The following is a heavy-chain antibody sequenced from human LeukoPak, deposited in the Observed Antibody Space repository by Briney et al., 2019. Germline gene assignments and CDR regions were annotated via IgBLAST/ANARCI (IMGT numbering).Heavy chain of an antibody. CDR3: ARGGPRITMVRGVQWASFDY. CDR1: GGSISSSNW. Sequence: PSGTLSLTCAVSGGSISSSNWWSWVRQPPGKGLEWIGEINHSGSTNYNPSLKSRVTISVDTSKNQFSLKLSSVTAADTAVYYCARGGPRITMVRGVQWASFDYWGQGTLVTVSS. V-gene: IGHV4-4*02. J-gene: IGHJ4*02. D-gene: IGHD3-10*01. CDR2: INHSGST.